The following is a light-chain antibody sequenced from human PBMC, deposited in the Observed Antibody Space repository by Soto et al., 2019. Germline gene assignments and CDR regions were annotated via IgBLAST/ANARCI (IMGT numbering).Light chain of an antibody. V-gene: IGKV1-5*01. J-gene: IGKJ1*01. CDR2: DAS. CDR3: QQLNSYPWT. CDR1: QSISNW. Sequence: DILMTQSPSTLSASVGDTVTITGLASQSISNWLAWYQQKPGKAPKLLISDASTLQSGVPSRFSGRGSGTDFTLTISSLQPEDFATYYCQQLNSYPWTFGQGTKVDI.